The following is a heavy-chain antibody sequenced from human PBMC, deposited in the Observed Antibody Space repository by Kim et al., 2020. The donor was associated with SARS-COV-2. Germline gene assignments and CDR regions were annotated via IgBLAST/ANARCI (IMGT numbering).Heavy chain of an antibody. CDR2: INHSGST. CDR1: GGSFSGYY. CDR3: ARVVVVINGDDAFDI. J-gene: IGHJ3*02. Sequence: SETLSLTCAVYGGSFSGYYWSWIRQPPGKGLEWIGEINHSGSTNYNPSLKSRVTISVDTSKNQFSLKLSSVTAADTAVYYCARVVVVINGDDAFDIWGQG. D-gene: IGHD3-22*01. V-gene: IGHV4-34*01.